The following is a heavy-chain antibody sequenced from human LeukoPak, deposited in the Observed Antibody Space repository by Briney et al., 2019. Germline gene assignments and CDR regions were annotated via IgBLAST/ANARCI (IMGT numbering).Heavy chain of an antibody. CDR2: ISTGGKT. D-gene: IGHD1-26*01. CDR3: AKGKQWELPFDY. J-gene: IGHJ4*02. Sequence: GGSLRLSCAAPGFTFRTYAMSWVRQAPGKGLDWVPAISTGGKTYYADSVKGRFTISRDNSKNTLYLQMNSLRAEDTAVYYCAKGKQWELPFDYWGQGTLVTVSS. CDR1: GFTFRTYA. V-gene: IGHV3-23*01.